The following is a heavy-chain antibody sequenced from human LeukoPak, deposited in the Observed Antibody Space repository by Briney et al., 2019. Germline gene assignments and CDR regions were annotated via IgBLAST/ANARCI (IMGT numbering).Heavy chain of an antibody. V-gene: IGHV1-69*13. CDR3: AREGPEGGNKFDY. D-gene: IGHD5-12*01. CDR2: IIPIFGTA. Sequence: LVKVSCKASGGTFSSYAISWVRQAPGQGLEWMGGIIPIFGTANYAQKFQGRVTITADESTSTAYMELSSLRSEDTAVYYCAREGPEGGNKFDYWGQGTLVTVSS. CDR1: GGTFSSYA. J-gene: IGHJ4*02.